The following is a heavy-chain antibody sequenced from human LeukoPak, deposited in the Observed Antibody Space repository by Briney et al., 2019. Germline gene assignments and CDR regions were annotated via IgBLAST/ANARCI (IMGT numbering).Heavy chain of an antibody. CDR1: GFTYSSHA. CDR2: ISASGGTS. D-gene: IGHD6-13*01. V-gene: IGHV3-23*01. CDR3: AKRLWDVGDVAAANPLVS. Sequence: GGSLRLSCAASGFTYSSHAMSWVRQTPGKGLQWVSSISASGGTSKYADSVRGRFTISRDNSKNTLYLQLTSLQVEDAAVYYCAKRLWDVGDVAAANPLVSWGQGTLVTVSS. J-gene: IGHJ4*02.